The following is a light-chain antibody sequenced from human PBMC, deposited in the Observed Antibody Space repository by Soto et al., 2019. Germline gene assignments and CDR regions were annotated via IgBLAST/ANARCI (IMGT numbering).Light chain of an antibody. Sequence: EIVMTQSPATLSVSPGERATLSCRASQSVSSNLAWYQQEPGQAPRLLIYGASTRATGIPARFSGSGSGTEFTLTISSLQPEDFAIYYCQQTYTTPEITFGQGTRLEIK. CDR3: QQTYTTPEIT. CDR2: GAS. J-gene: IGKJ5*01. V-gene: IGKV3-15*01. CDR1: QSVSSN.